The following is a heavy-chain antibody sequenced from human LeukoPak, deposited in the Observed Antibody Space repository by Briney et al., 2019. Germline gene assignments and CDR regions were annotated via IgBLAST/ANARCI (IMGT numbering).Heavy chain of an antibody. CDR2: IYYSGST. CDR3: ARVGDGVSSVY. D-gene: IGHD3-16*01. V-gene: IGHV4-38-2*02. J-gene: IGHJ4*02. CDR1: GYSITSDYW. Sequence: SETLSLTCTVSGYSITSDYWCWFIRQPPGKRLELIGIIYYSGSTYYNPSLKSRVTISVDTSKNKFSLKLSSVAAADTAVYYCARVGDGVSSVYWGQGTLVTVS.